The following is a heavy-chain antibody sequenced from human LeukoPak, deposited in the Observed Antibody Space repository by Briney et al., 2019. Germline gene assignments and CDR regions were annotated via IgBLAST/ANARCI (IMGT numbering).Heavy chain of an antibody. D-gene: IGHD3-10*01. J-gene: IGHJ4*02. Sequence: GGSLRLSCAASGFTFSSYATHWVRQAPGKGLEWVAVISYDGSNKYYADSVKGRFTISRDNSKDTLYLQMNSLKIEDTAVYYCAQDSWGLWFGDNIRRGGQGTLVTVSS. CDR3: AQDSWGLWFGDNIRR. V-gene: IGHV3-30-3*01. CDR2: ISYDGSNK. CDR1: GFTFSSYA.